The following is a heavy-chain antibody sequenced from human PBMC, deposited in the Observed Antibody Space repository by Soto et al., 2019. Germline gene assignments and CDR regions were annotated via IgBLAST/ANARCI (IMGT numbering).Heavy chain of an antibody. CDR2: ISPADSDT. CDR1: GYTFVNFR. D-gene: IGHD6-25*01. J-gene: IGHJ6*02. V-gene: IGHV5-51*01. Sequence: PGEPLKISCEGSGYTFVNFRIGWVRRMTGKGLEWVGIISPADSDTRYSASFQGRAIISTDKSTSTAYLQWSSLKASDTAIYYCARLRGLAAIDAMDVRGQGTTVTVSS. CDR3: ARLRGLAAIDAMDV.